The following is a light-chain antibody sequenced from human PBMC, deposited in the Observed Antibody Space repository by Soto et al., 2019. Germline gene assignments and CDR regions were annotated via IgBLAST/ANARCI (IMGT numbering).Light chain of an antibody. CDR3: QQSYSTPLT. Sequence: DIPMTQSPSSLSASVGDRVTITCRASQSISTYLNWYQQKPGKAPKLLIYAASSLQSGVPSRFSGSGPGTDFTLTISSLQPEDFATYYCQQSYSTPLTFGGGNKVEIK. J-gene: IGKJ4*01. CDR1: QSISTY. CDR2: AAS. V-gene: IGKV1-39*01.